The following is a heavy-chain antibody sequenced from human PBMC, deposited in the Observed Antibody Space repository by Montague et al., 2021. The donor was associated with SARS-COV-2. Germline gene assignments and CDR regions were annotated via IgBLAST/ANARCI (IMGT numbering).Heavy chain of an antibody. J-gene: IGHJ4*02. CDR3: AREVAGCHGDCNDY. CDR1: GFAFSSYE. Sequence: SLRLSCXASGFAFSSYEMNWVRQAPGKGLEWIAYISSSGGSIQYXDFMMGRFTISRDNARNSLYLQMNSLRAEDTAVYYCAREVAGCHGDCNDYGGQGTLVTVSS. D-gene: IGHD2-21*02. CDR2: ISSSGGSI. V-gene: IGHV3-48*03.